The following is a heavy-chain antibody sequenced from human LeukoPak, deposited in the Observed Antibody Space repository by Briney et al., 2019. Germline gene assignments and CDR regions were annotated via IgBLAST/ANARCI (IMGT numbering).Heavy chain of an antibody. J-gene: IGHJ4*02. V-gene: IGHV3-23*01. CDR3: SKRGDYYNPFDD. D-gene: IGHD3-22*01. CDR1: GFTFSNYA. CDR2: ISGSGRDT. Sequence: PGGSLRLSCAASGFTFSNYAMSWVRQAPGKGLEWVSTISGSGRDTYYTDSVTGRFTISRDNSKNTLFLQTDSLRAEDTALYYCSKRGDYYNPFDDWGKGTMVTVSS.